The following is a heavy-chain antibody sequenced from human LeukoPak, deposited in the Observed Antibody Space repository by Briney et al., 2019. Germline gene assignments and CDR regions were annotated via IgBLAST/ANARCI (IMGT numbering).Heavy chain of an antibody. CDR3: ARDLGFDY. V-gene: IGHV3-21*01. Sequence: GGSLRLSCAASGFTFSSYSMNWVRRAPGKGLEGVSSISSSSSYMYYADSVKGRFTISRDNAKNSLYLQMNSLRAEDTAVYYCARDLGFDYWGQGTLVTVSS. CDR2: ISSSSSYM. J-gene: IGHJ4*02. CDR1: GFTFSSYS. D-gene: IGHD3-16*01.